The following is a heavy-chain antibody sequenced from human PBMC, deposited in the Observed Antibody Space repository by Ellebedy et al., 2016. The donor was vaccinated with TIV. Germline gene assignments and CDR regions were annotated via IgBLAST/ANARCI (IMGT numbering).Heavy chain of an antibody. CDR1: GFTFSSYR. D-gene: IGHD6-19*01. V-gene: IGHV3-23*01. CDR2: ISGGYGDT. CDR3: SRCRGSGWYGDQ. Sequence: PGGSLRLSCAASGFTFSSYRMNWVRQAPGKGLEWVSAISGGYGDTYYADSVKGRFTISRDISKNTLYLQMHSLRAEETAVYYCSRCRGSGWYGDQWGQGTLVTVSA. J-gene: IGHJ4*02.